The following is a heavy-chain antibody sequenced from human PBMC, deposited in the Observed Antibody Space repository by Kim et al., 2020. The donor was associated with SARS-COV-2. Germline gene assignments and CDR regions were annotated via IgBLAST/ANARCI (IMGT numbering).Heavy chain of an antibody. J-gene: IGHJ3*02. CDR2: IYYSGST. Sequence: SETLSLTCTVSGGSISSSSYYWGWIRQPPGKGLEWIGSIYYSGSTYYNPSLKSRVTISVDTSKNQFSLKLSSVTAADTAVYYCARRLDAFDIWGQGTMVTVSS. CDR3: ARRLDAFDI. CDR1: GGSISSSSYY. V-gene: IGHV4-39*01.